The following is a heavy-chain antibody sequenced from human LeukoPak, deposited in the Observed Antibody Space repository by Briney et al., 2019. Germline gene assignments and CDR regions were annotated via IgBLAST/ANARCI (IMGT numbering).Heavy chain of an antibody. CDR3: ARQGYTYYYYYMDV. J-gene: IGHJ6*03. Sequence: SETLSLTCTVSGGSISSYYWSWIRQPPGKGLEWIGYIYYSGSTNYNPSLKSRVTISVDTSKNQFSLKLSSVTAADTAVYYCARQGYTYYYYYMDVWGKGTTVTVSS. CDR2: IYYSGST. CDR1: GGSISSYY. V-gene: IGHV4-59*08. D-gene: IGHD5-12*01.